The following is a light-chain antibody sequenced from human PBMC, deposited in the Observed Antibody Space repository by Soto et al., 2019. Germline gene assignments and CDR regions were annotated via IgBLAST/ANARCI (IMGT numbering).Light chain of an antibody. CDR1: QSVSRY. V-gene: IGKV3-11*01. CDR2: DAS. Sequence: ELVLTQSPATLSLSPGDSATPACRASQSVSRYLAWYQQRPGQALRLLIYDASKRATGIPARFSGSGSGTDFTLTISSLEPEDFAVYFCHQRSNWPLTFGGGTKLEIK. CDR3: HQRSNWPLT. J-gene: IGKJ4*01.